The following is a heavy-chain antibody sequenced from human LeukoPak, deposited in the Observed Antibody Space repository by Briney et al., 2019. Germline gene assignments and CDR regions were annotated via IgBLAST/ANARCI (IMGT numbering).Heavy chain of an antibody. D-gene: IGHD2/OR15-2a*01. J-gene: IGHJ4*02. CDR3: TTFYHEYSPY. V-gene: IGHV3-15*01. CDR2: IKSNADGGTP. Sequence: GGSLRLSCAASGFSFMNAWMIWVRQAPGKGLECVGRIKSNADGGTPDYAAPARGRFTISRDDSKNTLYLQTNSLKTEDTAVYYCTTFYHEYSPYWGRGTLVSVSS. CDR1: GFSFMNAW.